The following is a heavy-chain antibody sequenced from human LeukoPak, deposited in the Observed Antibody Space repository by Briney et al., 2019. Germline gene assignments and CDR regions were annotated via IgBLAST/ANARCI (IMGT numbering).Heavy chain of an antibody. D-gene: IGHD6-13*01. CDR1: GYTFTGYY. V-gene: IGHV1-2*02. J-gene: IGHJ4*02. Sequence: ASVKVSCKASGYTFTGYYMHWVRQAPGQGLERMGWINPNSGGTNYAQKFQGRVTMTRDTSTSTVYMELSSLRSEDTAVYYCARLNLAAAGLGYFDYWGQGTLVTVSS. CDR3: ARLNLAAAGLGYFDY. CDR2: INPNSGGT.